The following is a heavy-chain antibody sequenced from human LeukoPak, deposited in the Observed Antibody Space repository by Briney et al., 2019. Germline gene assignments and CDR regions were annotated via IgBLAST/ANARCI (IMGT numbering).Heavy chain of an antibody. Sequence: ASVKVSCKASGYTFTSYYMHWVRQAPGQGLEWMGIINPSGGSTSYAQKFQGRVTMTRDMSTSTVYMELSSLRSEDTAVYYCARDPGNIVVVVAAIPYYYYYGMDVWGQGTTVTVSS. CDR3: ARDPGNIVVVVAAIPYYYYYGMDV. D-gene: IGHD2-15*01. CDR2: INPSGGST. V-gene: IGHV1-46*01. J-gene: IGHJ6*02. CDR1: GYTFTSYY.